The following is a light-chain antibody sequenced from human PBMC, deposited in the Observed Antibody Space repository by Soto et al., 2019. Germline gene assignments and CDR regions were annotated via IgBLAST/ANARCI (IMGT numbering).Light chain of an antibody. CDR1: QGVSRY. CDR3: QQCSDWPLFT. V-gene: IGKV3-15*01. J-gene: IGKJ5*01. Sequence: EIVMTQSPSTLSVSPGETATLTCRASQGVSRYLAWYQHKPGQAPGLLIYDASTRATGIPARFSGSGSGTEFSITIIGLQSEDFSVYSCQQCSDWPLFTFGQGTRLEIK. CDR2: DAS.